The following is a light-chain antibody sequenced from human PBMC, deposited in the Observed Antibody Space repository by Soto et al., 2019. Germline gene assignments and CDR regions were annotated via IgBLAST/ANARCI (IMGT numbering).Light chain of an antibody. CDR3: QQYNSYPST. J-gene: IGKJ3*01. Sequence: DIQMTQSPSTLSASVGDRVTITCRASQSISSWLAWYQQKPGKAPKLLIYDASSLESGVPSRFSGSGSGTESTLTISSLQPDDFATYYCQQYNSYPSTFGPGTKVDIK. CDR1: QSISSW. CDR2: DAS. V-gene: IGKV1-5*01.